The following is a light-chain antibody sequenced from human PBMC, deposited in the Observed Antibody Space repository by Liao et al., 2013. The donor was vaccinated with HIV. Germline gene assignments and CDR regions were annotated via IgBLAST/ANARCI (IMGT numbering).Light chain of an antibody. Sequence: YELTQPPSLSVSPGQTAIISCSGHALGGKYISWYQHPPGQSPVVLIYQDTKRPSGIPERFSGSSSGTIVTLTVSEVQAEDEADYYCQSADSGGRVFGGGTKLTVL. CDR2: QDT. V-gene: IGLV3-16*01. J-gene: IGLJ2*01. CDR1: ALGGKY. CDR3: QSADSGGRV.